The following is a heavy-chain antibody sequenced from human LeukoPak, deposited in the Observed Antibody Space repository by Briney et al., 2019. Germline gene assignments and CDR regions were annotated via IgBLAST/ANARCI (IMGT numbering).Heavy chain of an antibody. Sequence: GGSLRLSCAASGFTFSDYYMNWIRQAAGKGLEWVSSISSSSSYIYYADSVKGRFTISRDNAKNSLYLQMNSLRAEDTAVYYCARDGSRNDVVVVAATPGYFDYWGQGTLVTVSS. CDR2: ISSSSSYI. CDR3: ARDGSRNDVVVVAATPGYFDY. D-gene: IGHD2-15*01. CDR1: GFTFSDYY. J-gene: IGHJ4*02. V-gene: IGHV3-21*01.